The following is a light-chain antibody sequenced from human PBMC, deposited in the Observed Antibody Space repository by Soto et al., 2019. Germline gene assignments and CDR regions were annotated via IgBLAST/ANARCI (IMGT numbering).Light chain of an antibody. Sequence: DIQMTQSPSSLSASVGDRVTITCQASQDISRSLDWYHQKPGQAPRLLIYGASYLETGVPSRFRGGGSGTYFTFTISSLQPEDTATYYCQQYRHRPLTFGGGTKVEIK. CDR2: GAS. CDR3: QQYRHRPLT. J-gene: IGKJ4*01. V-gene: IGKV1-33*01. CDR1: QDISRS.